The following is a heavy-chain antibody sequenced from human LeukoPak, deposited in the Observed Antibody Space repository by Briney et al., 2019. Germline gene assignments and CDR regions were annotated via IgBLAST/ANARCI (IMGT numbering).Heavy chain of an antibody. V-gene: IGHV1-69*04. D-gene: IGHD1-20*01. CDR3: ARGLSPNNWILGAFDI. CDR2: IAPILDIA. J-gene: IGHJ3*02. CDR1: RGTSTSYA. Sequence: SVKVSPKASRGTSTSYAISSVPPAPSQGVECVARIAPILDIANYAKKFQGRVTITADKSTSTAYMELSSLRSEDTAVYYCARGLSPNNWILGAFDIWGEGTMVTVSS.